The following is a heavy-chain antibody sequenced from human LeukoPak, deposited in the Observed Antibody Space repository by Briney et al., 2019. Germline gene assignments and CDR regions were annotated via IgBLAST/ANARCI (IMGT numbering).Heavy chain of an antibody. CDR3: ARTRWIAAAAFDY. J-gene: IGHJ4*02. V-gene: IGHV4-34*01. D-gene: IGHD6-13*01. Sequence: SETLSLTCAVYGGSFSGYYWSWIRQPPGKGLEWIGEINHSGSTNYNPSLKSRVTISVDTSKNQFSLKLSPVTAADTAVYYCARTRWIAAAAFDYWGQGTLVTVSS. CDR2: INHSGST. CDR1: GGSFSGYY.